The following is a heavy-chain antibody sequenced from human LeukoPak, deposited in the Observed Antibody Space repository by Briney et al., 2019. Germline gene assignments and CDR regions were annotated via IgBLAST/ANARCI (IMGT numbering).Heavy chain of an antibody. V-gene: IGHV3-15*01. J-gene: IGHJ5*02. CDR2: IKSKYDGETT. Sequence: GGSRRLSCAASGFTFMNAWMSWVRQAPGKGLEWVGRIKSKYDGETTDYAAPVKGRFTTSRDDLDKMVYLQMDSLKTEDTAMYYCTTDWGLPNCGGDCYLPWGQGTLVTVSS. CDR1: GFTFMNAW. D-gene: IGHD2-21*02. CDR3: TTDWGLPNCGGDCYLP.